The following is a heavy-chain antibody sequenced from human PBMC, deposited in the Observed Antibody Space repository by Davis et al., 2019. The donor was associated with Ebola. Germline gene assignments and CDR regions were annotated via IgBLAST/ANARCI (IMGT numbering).Heavy chain of an antibody. CDR2: INHSGST. D-gene: IGHD4-23*01. J-gene: IGHJ4*02. CDR1: GFTFSSYG. Sequence: PGGSLRLSCAASGFTFSSYGMHWVRQAPGKGLEWIGEINHSGSTNYNPSLKSRVTISVDTSKNQFSLKLSSVTAADTAVYYCARGYGGEDFDYWGQGTLVTVSS. CDR3: ARGYGGEDFDY. V-gene: IGHV4-34*01.